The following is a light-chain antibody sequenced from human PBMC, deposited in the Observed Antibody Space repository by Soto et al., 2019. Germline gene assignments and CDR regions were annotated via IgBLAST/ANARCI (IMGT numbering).Light chain of an antibody. J-gene: IGKJ1*01. CDR2: WTS. CDR1: QSVLYSSNNKNY. V-gene: IGKV4-1*01. CDR3: QQYYSTRT. Sequence: DIVMTQSPDSLAVSLGERATINCKSSQSVLYSSNNKNYLAWYQQKPGQPPKLLIYWTSTRESGVPDRFSGSASGTDFTLTNSSLQSEDVAVYCCQQYYSTRTFGQGTKVEIK.